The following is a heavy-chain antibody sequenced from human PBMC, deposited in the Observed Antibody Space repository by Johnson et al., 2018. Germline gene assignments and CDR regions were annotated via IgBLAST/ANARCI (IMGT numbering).Heavy chain of an antibody. CDR2: IWFDGNNK. Sequence: QVQLQESGGGVVPPGRTLRLSCAASGFTFSNYGLHWVRQAPGKGLEWVALIWFDGNNKYYGESVKGRFTVSRDNSKNTLYLQMNSLRAEDTAVYYCARTHGSGRVRSNNGMDGWGQGTPVTVSS. CDR1: GFTFSNYG. D-gene: IGHD3-10*01. J-gene: IGHJ6*02. V-gene: IGHV3-33*01. CDR3: ARTHGSGRVRSNNGMDG.